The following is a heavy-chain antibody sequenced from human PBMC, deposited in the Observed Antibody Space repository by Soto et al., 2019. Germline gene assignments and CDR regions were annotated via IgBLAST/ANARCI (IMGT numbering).Heavy chain of an antibody. Sequence: GGSLRLSCAASGFTFSSYDMHWVRQAPGKELEWVAVISYDGSNKYYADSVKGRFTISRDNSKNTLYLQMNSLRAEDTAVCYCAKDHSSSWYYYYYYGMDVWGQGITVTVSS. CDR1: GFTFSSYD. CDR3: AKDHSSSWYYYYYYGMDV. J-gene: IGHJ6*02. V-gene: IGHV3-30*18. CDR2: ISYDGSNK. D-gene: IGHD6-13*01.